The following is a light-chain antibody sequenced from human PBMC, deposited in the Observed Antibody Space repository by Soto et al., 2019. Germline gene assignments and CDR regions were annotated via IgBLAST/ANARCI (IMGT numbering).Light chain of an antibody. V-gene: IGKV3-20*01. J-gene: IGKJ2*01. CDR1: QTISSSY. CDR2: GAS. Sequence: EIVLTQSPGTLSLSPGERATLSCRASQTISSSYLAWYRQKPGQAPRLLIYGASNRATGIPDRLSGSGSGTDFTLTISRLEPEDFALYYCQQYGSSPYTFGQGTKLDIK. CDR3: QQYGSSPYT.